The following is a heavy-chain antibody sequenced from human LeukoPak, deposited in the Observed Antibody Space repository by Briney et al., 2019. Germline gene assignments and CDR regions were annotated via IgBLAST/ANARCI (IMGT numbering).Heavy chain of an antibody. Sequence: SETLSLTCTVSGGSISSYYWSWIWQPPGKGLEWIGYIYYSGSTNYNPSLKSRVTISVDTSKNQFSLKLSSVTAADTAVYYCARFYGSGSYYKSYYYGMDVWGQGTTVTVSS. V-gene: IGHV4-59*01. CDR1: GGSISSYY. D-gene: IGHD3-10*01. CDR3: ARFYGSGSYYKSYYYGMDV. CDR2: IYYSGST. J-gene: IGHJ6*02.